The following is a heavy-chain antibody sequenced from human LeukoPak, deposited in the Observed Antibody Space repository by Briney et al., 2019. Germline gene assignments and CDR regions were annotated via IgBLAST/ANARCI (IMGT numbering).Heavy chain of an antibody. CDR2: TYYSGST. Sequence: SETLSLTCTVSGGSISSYYWSWIRQPPGKGLEWIGYTYYSGSTNYNPSLKSRVTISVDTSKNRFSLKLSSVTAADTAVYYCARSMVRGAGDYYYSMDVWGQGTTVTVSS. V-gene: IGHV4-59*01. CDR3: ARSMVRGAGDYYYSMDV. CDR1: GGSISSYY. J-gene: IGHJ6*02. D-gene: IGHD3-10*01.